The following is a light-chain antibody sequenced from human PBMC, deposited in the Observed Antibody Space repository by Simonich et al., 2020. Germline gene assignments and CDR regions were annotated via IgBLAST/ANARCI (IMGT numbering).Light chain of an antibody. CDR1: ALPKQY. J-gene: IGLJ3*02. V-gene: IGLV3-25*03. CDR3: QSADSSGTYRV. CDR2: KDS. Sequence: SYELTQPPSVSVSPGQTARITCSGDALPKQYAYWYPQKPGQAPVLVIYKDSERPSGIPERFSGSNSGTTVTLTISGVQAEDEADYYCQSADSSGTYRVFGGGTKLTVL.